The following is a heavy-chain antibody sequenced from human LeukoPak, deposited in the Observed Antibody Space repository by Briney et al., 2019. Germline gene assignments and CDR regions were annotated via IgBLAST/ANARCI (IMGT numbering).Heavy chain of an antibody. D-gene: IGHD2-2*01. Sequence: HPGGTLRLPCAASGFTLSSYAMHWVRQAPGKGLEWVAVISYDGSNKYYADSVKGRFTISRDNSKNTLYLQMNSLRAEDTAVYYCARDPSLYCSSTSCYALHFDYWGQGTLVTVSS. V-gene: IGHV3-30*04. J-gene: IGHJ4*02. CDR1: GFTLSSYA. CDR2: ISYDGSNK. CDR3: ARDPSLYCSSTSCYALHFDY.